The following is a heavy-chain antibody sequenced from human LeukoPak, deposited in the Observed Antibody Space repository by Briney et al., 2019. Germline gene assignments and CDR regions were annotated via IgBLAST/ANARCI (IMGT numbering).Heavy chain of an antibody. J-gene: IGHJ4*02. CDR2: ISSSSSYI. Sequence: GGSLRLSCAASGFTFSSYSMNWVRQAPGKGLEWVSSISSSSSYIYYADSVKGRFTISRDNSKNTLYLQMNSLRAEDTAVYYCAKPSRGSSGDYWGQGTLVTVSS. V-gene: IGHV3-21*04. CDR1: GFTFSSYS. D-gene: IGHD6-6*01. CDR3: AKPSRGSSGDY.